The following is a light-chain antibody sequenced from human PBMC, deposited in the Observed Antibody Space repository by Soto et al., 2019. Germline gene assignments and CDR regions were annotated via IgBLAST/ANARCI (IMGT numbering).Light chain of an antibody. CDR1: SSNIGTNT. CDR2: SND. V-gene: IGLV1-44*01. Sequence: QPVLTQPPAASGTPGQRVTISCSGSSSNIGTNTVNWYQPLPGTAPKLLIYSNDLRPSGVPDRFSGSKSGTSASLAISGLQSEDEADYYCEAWDDSLYGAVFGGGTKLTVL. CDR3: EAWDDSLYGAV. J-gene: IGLJ2*01.